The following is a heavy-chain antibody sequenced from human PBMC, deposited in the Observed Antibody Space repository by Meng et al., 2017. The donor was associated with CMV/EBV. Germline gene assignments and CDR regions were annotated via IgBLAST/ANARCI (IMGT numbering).Heavy chain of an antibody. Sequence: SVKVSCKASGFTFTSSAVQWVRQARGQRLEWIGWIVVGSGNTNYAQKFQERVTITRDMSTSTAYMELSSLRSEDTAVYYCARGGWLEVVITEPDYWGQGTLVTVSS. D-gene: IGHD3-22*01. CDR1: GFTFTSSA. CDR3: ARGGWLEVVITEPDY. V-gene: IGHV1-58*01. J-gene: IGHJ4*02. CDR2: IVVGSGNT.